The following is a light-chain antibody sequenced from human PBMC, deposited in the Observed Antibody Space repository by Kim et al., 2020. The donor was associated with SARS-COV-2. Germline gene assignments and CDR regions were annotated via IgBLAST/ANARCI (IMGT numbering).Light chain of an antibody. CDR3: SSYTSSSTLV. Sequence: GQSLTISCTGTSCDVGGYNYVSWYQQHPGKAPKLMIYDVSNRPSGVSNRFSGSKSGNTASLTISGLQAEDEAEYYCSSYTSSSTLVFGGGTKLTVL. J-gene: IGLJ3*02. CDR2: DVS. V-gene: IGLV2-14*03. CDR1: SCDVGGYNY.